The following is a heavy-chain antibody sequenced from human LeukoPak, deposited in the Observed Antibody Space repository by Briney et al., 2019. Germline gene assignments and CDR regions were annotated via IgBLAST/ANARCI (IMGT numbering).Heavy chain of an antibody. Sequence: PGGSLRLSCAASGFTFSSYEMNWVRQAPGKGLEWVATISTSGGSTYYADFVKGRFTISRDNSKNTLYLQMNSLRAEDTAVYYCAKNGHGSGSYYPRTKYYFDYWGQGTLVTVSS. CDR2: ISTSGGST. D-gene: IGHD3-10*01. CDR1: GFTFSSYE. CDR3: AKNGHGSGSYYPRTKYYFDY. J-gene: IGHJ4*02. V-gene: IGHV3-23*01.